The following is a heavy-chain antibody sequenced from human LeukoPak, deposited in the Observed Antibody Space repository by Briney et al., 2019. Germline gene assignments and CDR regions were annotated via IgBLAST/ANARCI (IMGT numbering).Heavy chain of an antibody. Sequence: QSGGSLRLSCAASGFTFSGSAMHWVRQASGKGLEWVGRIRSKANSYATAYAASVKGRFTISRDDSKNTAYLQMNSPKTEDTAVYYCTRMRLDYGSGSPTATYYYYYGMDVWGQGTTVTVSS. CDR2: IRSKANSYAT. CDR3: TRMRLDYGSGSPTATYYYYYGMDV. V-gene: IGHV3-73*01. J-gene: IGHJ6*02. CDR1: GFTFSGSA. D-gene: IGHD3-10*01.